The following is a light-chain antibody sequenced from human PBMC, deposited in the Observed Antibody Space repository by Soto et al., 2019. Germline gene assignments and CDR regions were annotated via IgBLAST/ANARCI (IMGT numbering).Light chain of an antibody. V-gene: IGKV1-39*01. CDR1: QFIRGY. CDR2: ASS. Sequence: DIQMTQSPPSLSASVGDRVTITCRASQFIRGYLNWYQQKPGKAPNLLIYASSSLQSGVPSRFSGSGFETDFTLTIDNLQPEDFATYYCQQSYSTLTFGGGTKVEI. CDR3: QQSYSTLT. J-gene: IGKJ4*01.